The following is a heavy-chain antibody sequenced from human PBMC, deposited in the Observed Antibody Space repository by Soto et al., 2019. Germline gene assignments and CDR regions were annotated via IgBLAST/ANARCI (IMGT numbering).Heavy chain of an antibody. V-gene: IGHV1-69*12. CDR3: AGGDATKLGVTNCSGMDV. D-gene: IGHD3-10*01. CDR2: IIPVFGTA. Sequence: QVQLVQSGAEVKKPGSSVKVSCKASGGSLTNYGVSWVRQAPGQGLEWMGGIIPVFGTANYAQKFQGRVTVXAXXSKSTACMDVRSLRSEDTAVYYWAGGDATKLGVTNCSGMDVWGQGTTVTVSS. J-gene: IGHJ6*02. CDR1: GGSLTNYG.